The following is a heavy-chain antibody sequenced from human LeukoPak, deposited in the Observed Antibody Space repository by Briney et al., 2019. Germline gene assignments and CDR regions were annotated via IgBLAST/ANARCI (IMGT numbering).Heavy chain of an antibody. CDR2: ISDGSRTI. J-gene: IGHJ6*02. CDR1: GFTFSSYG. CDR3: ARGAYYYYAMDV. V-gene: IGHV3-48*02. Sequence: GRSLRLSCAASGFTFSSYGMHWVRQAPGKGLEWVPYISDGSRTIYYAASVKGRFTISRDNAENSLYLQMNSLSDEDTAVYYCARGAYYYYAMDVWGQGTAVTVSS.